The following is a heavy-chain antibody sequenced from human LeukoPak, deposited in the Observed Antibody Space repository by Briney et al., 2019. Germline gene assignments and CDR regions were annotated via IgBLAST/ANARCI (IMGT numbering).Heavy chain of an antibody. CDR1: GGSMSSYY. V-gene: IGHV4-59*12. Sequence: SETLSLTCAVSGGSMSSYYWGWIRQAPKKGLEFIGYFYHSGATNYNPSLKSRVAISLDTSESQFSLKLSSVTAADTAVYYCARASPWDPFDFWGQGTLVTVTS. CDR3: ARASPWDPFDF. D-gene: IGHD1-26*01. J-gene: IGHJ4*02. CDR2: FYHSGAT.